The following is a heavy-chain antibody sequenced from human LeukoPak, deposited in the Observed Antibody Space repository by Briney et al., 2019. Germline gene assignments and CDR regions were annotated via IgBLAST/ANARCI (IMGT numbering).Heavy chain of an antibody. J-gene: IGHJ4*02. Sequence: GGSLRLSCAASGFTFDDYAMHWVRQAPGKGLEWVSLISGDGGSTYYADSVKGRFTISRDNAKNSLYLQMNSLRAEDTAVYYCARDQDAYSSGWYGVFDYWGQGTLVTVSS. CDR1: GFTFDDYA. CDR3: ARDQDAYSSGWYGVFDY. D-gene: IGHD6-19*01. V-gene: IGHV3-43*02. CDR2: ISGDGGST.